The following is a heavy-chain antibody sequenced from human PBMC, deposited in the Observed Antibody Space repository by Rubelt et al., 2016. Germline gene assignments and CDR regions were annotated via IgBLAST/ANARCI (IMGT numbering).Heavy chain of an antibody. J-gene: IGHJ4*02. Sequence: QVQLVESGGGVVQPGRSLRLSCAASGFTFSSYAMHWVRQAPGKGLEWVAVISYDGSIIYFADSVKGRFTISRENSKITLYLQMDSLRAEDTAVYYCARVQDSRSWRYFFDYWGQGTLVTVSS. CDR1: GFTFSSYA. CDR3: ARVQDSRSWRYFFDY. D-gene: IGHD6-13*01. V-gene: IGHV3-30*04. CDR2: ISYDGSII.